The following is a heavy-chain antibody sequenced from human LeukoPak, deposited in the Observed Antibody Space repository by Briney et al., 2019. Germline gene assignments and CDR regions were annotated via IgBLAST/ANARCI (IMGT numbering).Heavy chain of an antibody. Sequence: GASVKVSCTASGYTFTSYYMHWVRQAPGQGLEWMGIINPSGGSTSYAQKFQGRVTMTRDTSTSTVYMELSSLRSEDTAVYYCARGRRGLPTAYYFDYWGQGTLVTVSS. D-gene: IGHD1-26*01. V-gene: IGHV1-46*01. CDR2: INPSGGST. J-gene: IGHJ4*02. CDR1: GYTFTSYY. CDR3: ARGRRGLPTAYYFDY.